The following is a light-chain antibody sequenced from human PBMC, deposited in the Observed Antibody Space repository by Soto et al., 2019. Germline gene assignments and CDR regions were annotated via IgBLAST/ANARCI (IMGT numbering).Light chain of an antibody. CDR2: AAP. CDR3: QHYNGWRPYT. CDR1: QRISSN. Sequence: EIVVTQSPATLSVSPGERATLSCRASQRISSNLAWYQHKTGQAPRLLIYAAPTWSTGIPARFSGSGSETEFALPISSLQAEDFPVYYCQHYNGWRPYTFGQGTRLAIK. V-gene: IGKV3-15*01. J-gene: IGKJ2*01.